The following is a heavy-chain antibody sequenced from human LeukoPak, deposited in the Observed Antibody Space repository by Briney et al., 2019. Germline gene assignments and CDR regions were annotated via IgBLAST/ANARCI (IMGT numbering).Heavy chain of an antibody. CDR1: GFTSNNYW. CDR2: IKQDGSEE. Sequence: GGSLRLSCAASGFTSNNYWMSWVRQAPGKGQEWVANIKQDGSEEYCVDSVKGRFTISRDNAKNSLYLQMNRLTAEDTAVYYCARGRSTDYWGQGTLVTVSS. J-gene: IGHJ4*02. V-gene: IGHV3-7*01. D-gene: IGHD2-2*01. CDR3: ARGRSTDY.